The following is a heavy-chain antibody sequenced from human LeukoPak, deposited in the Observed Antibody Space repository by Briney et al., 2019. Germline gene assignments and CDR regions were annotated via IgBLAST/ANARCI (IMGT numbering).Heavy chain of an antibody. Sequence: GGSLRLSCAASGFTFGSYWMSWVRQAPGKGLEWVANIKQDGSEKYYVDSVKGRFTISRDNAKNSLYLQMNSLRAEDTAVYYCARDVLWFMWGQGTTVTVSS. CDR1: GFTFGSYW. D-gene: IGHD3-10*01. V-gene: IGHV3-7*01. J-gene: IGHJ6*02. CDR3: ARDVLWFM. CDR2: IKQDGSEK.